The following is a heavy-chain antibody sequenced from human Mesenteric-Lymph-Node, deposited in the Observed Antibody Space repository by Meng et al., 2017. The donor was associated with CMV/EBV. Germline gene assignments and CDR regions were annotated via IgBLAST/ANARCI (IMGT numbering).Heavy chain of an antibody. Sequence: WTVSGYRFPSYWLSWVRQMPGTGLEWTGRIDPSDSYTTYSPSFQGHVTISADKSISTAYLQWSSLKASDTATYYCARQEGADWYFDLWGRGTLVTVSS. CDR3: ARQEGADWYFDL. J-gene: IGHJ2*01. D-gene: IGHD1-26*01. CDR1: GYRFPSYW. CDR2: IDPSDSYT. V-gene: IGHV5-10-1*01.